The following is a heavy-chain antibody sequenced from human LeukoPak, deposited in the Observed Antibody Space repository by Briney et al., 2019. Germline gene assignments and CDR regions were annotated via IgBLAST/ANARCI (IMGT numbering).Heavy chain of an antibody. Sequence: SETLSLTCTVSGGSISSGGYYWSWIRQHPGKGLEWIGYIYYSGSTYYNPSLKSRVTISVDTSKNQFSLKLGSVTAADTAVYYCARAPPNYYDSSGYDAFDIWGQGTMVTVSS. CDR3: ARAPPNYYDSSGYDAFDI. CDR2: IYYSGST. D-gene: IGHD3-22*01. CDR1: GGSISSGGYY. V-gene: IGHV4-31*03. J-gene: IGHJ3*02.